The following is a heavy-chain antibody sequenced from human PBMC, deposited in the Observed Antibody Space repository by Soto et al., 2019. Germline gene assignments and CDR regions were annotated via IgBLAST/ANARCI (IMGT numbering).Heavy chain of an antibody. CDR1: GYSFTSYW. V-gene: IGHV5-51*01. CDR3: ARGAMPYYYGMDV. Sequence: GESLKISCKGSGYSFTSYWIGWVRQLPGKGLEWMGIIYPGDSDTRYSPSFQGQVTISADKSISTAYLQWSSLKASDTAMYYCARGAMPYYYGMDVWGQGTTVTVSS. J-gene: IGHJ6*02. D-gene: IGHD2-2*01. CDR2: IYPGDSDT.